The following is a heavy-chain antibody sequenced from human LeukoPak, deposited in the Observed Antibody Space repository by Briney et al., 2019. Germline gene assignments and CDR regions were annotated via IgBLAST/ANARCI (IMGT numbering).Heavy chain of an antibody. CDR1: GYSFTSYW. CDR2: ISGSGGST. J-gene: IGHJ4*02. CDR3: AKDGHRFWTTVTHSDY. Sequence: GESLQISCKGSGYSFTSYWIGWVRQAPGKGLEWVSGISGSGGSTYYADSVKGRFTISRDNSKNTLYLQMNSLRAEDTAVYYCAKDGHRFWTTVTHSDYWGQGTLVTVSS. D-gene: IGHD4-11*01. V-gene: IGHV3-23*01.